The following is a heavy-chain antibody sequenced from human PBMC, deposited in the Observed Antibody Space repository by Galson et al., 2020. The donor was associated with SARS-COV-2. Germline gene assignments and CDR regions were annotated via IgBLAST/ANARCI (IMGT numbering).Heavy chain of an antibody. CDR2: INHSGST. V-gene: IGHV4-34*01. J-gene: IGHJ6*03. Sequence: SETLSLTCAVYGGSFSGYYWSWIRQPPGKGLEWIGEINHSGSTNYNPSLKSRVTISVDTSKNQFSLKLSSVTAADTAVYYCARGRVIMGYCCSTSCYGVGSYYYYYYMDVWGKGTTVTISS. CDR3: ARGRVIMGYCCSTSCYGVGSYYYYYYMDV. CDR1: GGSFSGYY. D-gene: IGHD2-2*01.